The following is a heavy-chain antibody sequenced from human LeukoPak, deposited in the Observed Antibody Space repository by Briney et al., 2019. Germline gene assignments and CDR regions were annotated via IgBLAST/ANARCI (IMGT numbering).Heavy chain of an antibody. CDR2: IYYSGST. Sequence: SETLSLTCTVSGGSISSYYWSWIRQPPGKGLEWIGYIYYSGSTNYNPSLKSRVTISVDTSKNQFSLKLSSVTAADTAVYYCARVDGSGYYGDYYYYYYMDVWGKGTTVTVSS. CDR3: ARVDGSGYYGDYYYYYYMDV. D-gene: IGHD3-22*01. J-gene: IGHJ6*03. CDR1: GGSISSYY. V-gene: IGHV4-59*01.